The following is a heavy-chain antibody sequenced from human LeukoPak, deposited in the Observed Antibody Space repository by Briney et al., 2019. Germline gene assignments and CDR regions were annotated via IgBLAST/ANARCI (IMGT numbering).Heavy chain of an antibody. CDR3: ARDQRGYRNGLPYYYYYGMDV. D-gene: IGHD5-18*01. V-gene: IGHV3-30*04. CDR2: ISYDGRDK. J-gene: IGHJ6*02. Sequence: GGSLRLSRAASGFTFSSYAMHWVRQAPGKGLEWVAVISYDGRDKYYADSVKGRVTISRDNSKNTLYLQMNSLRPEDTAVYYCARDQRGYRNGLPYYYYYGMDVWGQGTTVTVSS. CDR1: GFTFSSYA.